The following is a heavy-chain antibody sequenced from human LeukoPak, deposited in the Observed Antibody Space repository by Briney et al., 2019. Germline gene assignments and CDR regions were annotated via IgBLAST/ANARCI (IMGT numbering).Heavy chain of an antibody. Sequence: PSQTLSLTCTVSGDSISSSTYYWSWIRQPAGMGLEWIGRIYSSGSTNYNPSLKSRVIVSVDTSKNQFSLKLSSVTAADTAVYYCARDRDWLYYFDYWSQGTLVTVSS. CDR2: IYSSGST. V-gene: IGHV4-61*02. J-gene: IGHJ4*02. CDR1: GDSISSSTYY. CDR3: ARDRDWLYYFDY. D-gene: IGHD3-9*01.